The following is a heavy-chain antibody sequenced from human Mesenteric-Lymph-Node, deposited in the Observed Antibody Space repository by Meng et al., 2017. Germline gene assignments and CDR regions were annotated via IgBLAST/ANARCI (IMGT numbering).Heavy chain of an antibody. D-gene: IGHD3-3*01. J-gene: IGHJ4*02. Sequence: QVQLVESGGGVVQPGRSLRLSCAASGFTFSSYAMHWVRQAPGKGLEWVAVISYDGSNKYYADSVKGRFTISRDNSKNTLYLQMNSLRAEDTAVYYCAKIRIFGVINQDYWGQGTLVTVSS. CDR3: AKIRIFGVINQDY. CDR1: GFTFSSYA. CDR2: ISYDGSNK. V-gene: IGHV3-30-3*02.